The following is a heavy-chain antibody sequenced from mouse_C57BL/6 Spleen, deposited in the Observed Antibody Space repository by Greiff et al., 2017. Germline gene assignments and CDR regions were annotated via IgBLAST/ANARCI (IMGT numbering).Heavy chain of an antibody. CDR1: GFTFSSYA. CDR3: ARYRGYGYDGAMDY. J-gene: IGHJ4*01. Sequence: VQLQESGGGLVKPGGSLKLSCAASGFTFSSYAMSWVRQTPEKRLEWVATISDGGSYTYYPDNVKGRFTISRDNAKNNPYLQMSHLTTEDTAVYYGARYRGYGYDGAMDYWGQGTSVTVSS. V-gene: IGHV5-4*01. D-gene: IGHD2-2*01. CDR2: ISDGGSYT.